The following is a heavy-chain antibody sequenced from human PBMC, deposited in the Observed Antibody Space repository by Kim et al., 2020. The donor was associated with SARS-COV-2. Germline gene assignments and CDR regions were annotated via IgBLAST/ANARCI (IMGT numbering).Heavy chain of an antibody. D-gene: IGHD3-22*01. V-gene: IGHV4-59*08. Sequence: SETLSLTCTVSGGSISSYYWSWIRQPPGKGLEWIGYIYYSGSTNYNPSLKSRVTISVDTSKNQFSLKLSSVTAADTAVYYCAIPRLLQRDGPDAFDIWGQGTMVTVSS. CDR1: GGSISSYY. CDR2: IYYSGST. CDR3: AIPRLLQRDGPDAFDI. J-gene: IGHJ3*02.